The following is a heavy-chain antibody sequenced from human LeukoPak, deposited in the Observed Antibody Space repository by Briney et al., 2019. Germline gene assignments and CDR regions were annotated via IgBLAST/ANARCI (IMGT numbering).Heavy chain of an antibody. Sequence: GGSLRLSCAASGFTFSSYEMNWVRQAPGKGLEWVSYISSSGSTIYYADSVKGRFTISRDNAKNSVYLLLNSLTPEDTAVYYCARDLRAGGTWSYGVYFDLWGRGTLVTVSS. CDR1: GFTFSSYE. V-gene: IGHV3-48*03. CDR2: ISSSGSTI. J-gene: IGHJ2*01. D-gene: IGHD4-17*01. CDR3: ARDLRAGGTWSYGVYFDL.